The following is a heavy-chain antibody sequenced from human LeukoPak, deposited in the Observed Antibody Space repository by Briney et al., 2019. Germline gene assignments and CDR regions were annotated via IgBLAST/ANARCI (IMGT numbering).Heavy chain of an antibody. CDR2: IFPGDSDT. J-gene: IGHJ4*02. D-gene: IGHD6-19*01. Sequence: GESLKISCKVSGYSFTSYWIGWARRMRGKGLEWMRIIFPGDSDTRYSPSFQGQVTISADKSISTAYLQWSGLKASDTAIYYCVRPSIAVTDPFDYWGQGTLVTVSS. V-gene: IGHV5-51*01. CDR3: VRPSIAVTDPFDY. CDR1: GYSFTSYW.